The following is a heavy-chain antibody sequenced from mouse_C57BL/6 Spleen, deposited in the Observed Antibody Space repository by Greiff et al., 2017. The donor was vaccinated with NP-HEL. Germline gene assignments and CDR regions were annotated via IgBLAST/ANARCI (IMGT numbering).Heavy chain of an antibody. D-gene: IGHD1-1*01. J-gene: IGHJ2*01. CDR2: IDPSDSYT. CDR1: GYTFTSYW. V-gene: IGHV1-50*01. CDR3: ARGITTVVGSFDY. Sequence: QVQLQQPGAELVKPGASVKLSCKASGYTFTSYWMQWVKQRPGQGLEWIGEIDPSDSYTNYNQKFKGKATLTVDTSSSTAYMQLSSLTSEDSAVYYCARGITTVVGSFDYWGQGTTLTVSS.